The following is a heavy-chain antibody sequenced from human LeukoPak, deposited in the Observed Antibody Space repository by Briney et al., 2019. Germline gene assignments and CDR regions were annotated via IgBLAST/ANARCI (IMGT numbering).Heavy chain of an antibody. CDR3: ARRRRDYYDSSGYYYVEDY. J-gene: IGHJ4*02. D-gene: IGHD3-22*01. V-gene: IGHV3-48*01. CDR2: ISSSSSTI. CDR1: GFTFSSYS. Sequence: PGGSLRLSCAASGFTFSSYSMNWVRQAPGKGLEWVSYISSSSSTIYYADSVKGRFTISRDNAKNSLYLQMNSLRAEDTAVYYCARRRRDYYDSSGYYYVEDYWGQGTLVTVSS.